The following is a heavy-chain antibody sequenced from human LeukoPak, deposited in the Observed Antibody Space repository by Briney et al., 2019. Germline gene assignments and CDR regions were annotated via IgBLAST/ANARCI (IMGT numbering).Heavy chain of an antibody. CDR2: INPSGGST. D-gene: IGHD3-9*01. Sequence: ASVKVSCEASGYTFTSYYMHWVRQAPGQGLEWMGIINPSGGSTSYAQKFQGRVTMTRDTSTSTVYMELSSLRSEDTAVYYCAIGGSDDILTGYWPFDYWGQGTLVTVSS. J-gene: IGHJ4*02. V-gene: IGHV1-46*01. CDR3: AIGGSDDILTGYWPFDY. CDR1: GYTFTSYY.